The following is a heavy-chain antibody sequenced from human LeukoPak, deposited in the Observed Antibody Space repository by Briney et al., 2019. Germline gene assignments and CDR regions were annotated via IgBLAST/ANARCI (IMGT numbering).Heavy chain of an antibody. CDR2: INYSGRT. Sequence: SETLSLTCTISDDSISNNRYFWAWIRQPPGKGLEWIGSINYSGRTYYNPSLKSRVTISVDTSKNQFSLKLSSVTAADTAMYYCARAVLATKSEHWFDSWGQGTLVTVSS. CDR1: DDSISNNRYF. V-gene: IGHV4-39*07. D-gene: IGHD2-8*01. CDR3: ARAVLATKSEHWFDS. J-gene: IGHJ5*01.